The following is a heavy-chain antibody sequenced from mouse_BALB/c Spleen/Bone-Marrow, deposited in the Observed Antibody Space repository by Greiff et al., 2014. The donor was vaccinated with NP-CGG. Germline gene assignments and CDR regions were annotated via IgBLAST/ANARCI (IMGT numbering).Heavy chain of an antibody. J-gene: IGHJ3*01. D-gene: IGHD2-1*01. V-gene: IGHV1-67*01. Sequence: QVQLQQSGPELVRPGVSVKISCKGSGYTFTDYAMHWVKQSHAKSLEWIGVISTYSGNTNYNQKFKGKATMTVDKSSRTAYMELASLTSKDSAIYYCAGPIFYGSYGGFAYWGQGTMVTVAA. CDR2: ISTYSGNT. CDR3: AGPIFYGSYGGFAY. CDR1: GYTFTDYA.